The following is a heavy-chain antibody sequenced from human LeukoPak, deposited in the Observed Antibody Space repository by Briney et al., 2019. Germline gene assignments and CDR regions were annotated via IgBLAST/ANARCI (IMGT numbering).Heavy chain of an antibody. CDR2: ISPNNGDT. V-gene: IGHV1-2*02. D-gene: IGHD3-9*01. Sequence: GASVKVSCKASGYTFTDYFMYWVRQAPGQGLEWLGWISPNNGDTNYAQKFQGSVTMTRDTSITTAYLELNRLTSDDTAVYYCARGPDYDILTGYYPDYWGQGTLVTVSS. CDR3: ARGPDYDILTGYYPDY. CDR1: GYTFTDYF. J-gene: IGHJ4*02.